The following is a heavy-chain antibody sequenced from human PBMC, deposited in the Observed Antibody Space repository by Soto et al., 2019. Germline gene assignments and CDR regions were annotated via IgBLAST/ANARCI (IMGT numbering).Heavy chain of an antibody. J-gene: IGHJ6*03. CDR3: ARVYSSSSNYYYYYMDV. D-gene: IGHD6-6*01. V-gene: IGHV4-4*02. Sequence: QVQLQESGPGLVKPSGTLSLTCAVSSGSISSSNWWCWVRQPPGKGLEWIGEIYHSGSTNYNPSLKSRVTISVDKSKNQFSLKLSSVTAADTAVYYCARVYSSSSNYYYYYMDVWGKGTTVTVTS. CDR2: IYHSGST. CDR1: SGSISSSNW.